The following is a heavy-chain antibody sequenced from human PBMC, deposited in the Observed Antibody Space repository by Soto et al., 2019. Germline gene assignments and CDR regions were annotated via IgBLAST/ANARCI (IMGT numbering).Heavy chain of an antibody. Sequence: QVQLQESGPGLVKPSQTLSLTCTVSGGSISSGGYYWSWIRQHPGKGLEWIGYIYYSGSTYYNPSLKSRVTISVDTSKNQFSLKLSAVTAADTAVYYCARETMIVVDRTFDYWGQGTLVTVSS. J-gene: IGHJ4*02. D-gene: IGHD3-22*01. CDR1: GGSISSGGYY. CDR2: IYYSGST. CDR3: ARETMIVVDRTFDY. V-gene: IGHV4-31*03.